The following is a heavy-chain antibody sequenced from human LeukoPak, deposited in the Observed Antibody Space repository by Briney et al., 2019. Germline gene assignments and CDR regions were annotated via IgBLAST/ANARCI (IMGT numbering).Heavy chain of an antibody. CDR1: GDSISSGDYY. Sequence: SQTLSLTCTVSGDSISSGDYYWSWIRQPPEKGLEWIGYISYSGNTYHNPSLKSRVTISVDTSKNQFSLKLSSVTAADTAVYYCARVGYYDSGGAFDYWGQGTLVTVSS. CDR3: ARVGYYDSGGAFDY. J-gene: IGHJ4*02. CDR2: ISYSGNT. D-gene: IGHD3-10*01. V-gene: IGHV4-30-4*01.